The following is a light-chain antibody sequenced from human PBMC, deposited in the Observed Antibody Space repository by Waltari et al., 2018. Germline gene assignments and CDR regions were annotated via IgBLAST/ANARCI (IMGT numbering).Light chain of an antibody. V-gene: IGKV1-39*01. CDR1: RSVTNF. CDR3: QQSHSTPLT. CDR2: AAT. Sequence: IQMTHSPSSLSASVGDRVTITCRASRSVTNFLNWYQQKPGKAPKLLIYAATNLQSGVPSRFSGSGSGTDFTLTISSLQPEDFATYHCQQSHSTPLTFGGGTKVEFK. J-gene: IGKJ4*01.